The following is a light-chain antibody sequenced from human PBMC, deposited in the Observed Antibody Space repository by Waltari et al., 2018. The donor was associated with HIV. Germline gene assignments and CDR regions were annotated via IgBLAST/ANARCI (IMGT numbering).Light chain of an antibody. CDR1: SSDVGGYTY. Sequence: QSALTQSRSVSGSPGQSVTLSCTATSSDVGGYTYVSWYQHHPGKVPKLMIYDVNKRPSGVPDLFSGSKSANTASLTISGLQAEDEADYYCCSYAGSYTWVFGGGTKLTVL. V-gene: IGLV2-11*01. CDR2: DVN. CDR3: CSYAGSYTWV. J-gene: IGLJ3*02.